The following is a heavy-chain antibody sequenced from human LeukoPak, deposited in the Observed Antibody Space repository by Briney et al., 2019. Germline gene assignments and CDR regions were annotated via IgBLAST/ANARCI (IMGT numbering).Heavy chain of an antibody. V-gene: IGHV4-4*07. D-gene: IGHD2-21*02. CDR1: GGSISSHY. CDR2: IYTSGST. J-gene: IGHJ4*02. Sequence: PSETLSLTCTVSGGSISSHYWSWIRQPAGKGLEWIGRIYTSGSTNYNPSLKIRVTMSVDTSKNQFSLKLSSVTAADTAVYYCAREAYCGGDCYSDPAEFVDYWGQGTLVTVPS. CDR3: AREAYCGGDCYSDPAEFVDY.